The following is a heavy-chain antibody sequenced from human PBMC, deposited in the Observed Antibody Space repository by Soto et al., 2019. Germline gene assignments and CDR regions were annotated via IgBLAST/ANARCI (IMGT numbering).Heavy chain of an antibody. Sequence: EVQLVESGGGLVQPGGSLRLSCAASGFTFSDHYMDWVRQAAGKGLEWVGRNRNKANSYTTEYAASVKGRFTISRDDSKNSLYLQMNSLKTEDTAVYYCARGSSWYYFDYWGQGTLVTVSS. CDR3: ARGSSWYYFDY. D-gene: IGHD6-13*01. CDR1: GFTFSDHY. J-gene: IGHJ4*02. V-gene: IGHV3-72*01. CDR2: NRNKANSYTT.